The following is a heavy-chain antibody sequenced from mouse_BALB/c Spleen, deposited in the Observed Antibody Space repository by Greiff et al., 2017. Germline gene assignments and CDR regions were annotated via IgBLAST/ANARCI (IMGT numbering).Heavy chain of an antibody. Sequence: QVQLQQSGAELMKPGASVKISCKATGYTFSSYWIEWVKQRPGHGLEWIGEILPGSGSTNYNEKFKGKATLTVDKSSSTAYMQLSSPTSEDSAVYYCTKGLRNYYAMDYWGQGTSVTVSS. V-gene: IGHV1-9*01. CDR1: GYTFSSYW. D-gene: IGHD2-4*01. CDR3: TKGLRNYYAMDY. J-gene: IGHJ4*01. CDR2: ILPGSGST.